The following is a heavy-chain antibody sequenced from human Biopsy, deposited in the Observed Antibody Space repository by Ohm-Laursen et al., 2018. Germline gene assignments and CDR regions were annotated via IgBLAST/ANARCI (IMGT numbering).Heavy chain of an antibody. CDR3: ASVVLGPTSDAFDL. D-gene: IGHD3-22*01. CDR1: GGDINNYY. J-gene: IGHJ3*01. CDR2: IYPGGST. Sequence: PVTLSLTCTVSGGDINNYYWSWIPQPAGQGLESIGRIYPGGSTNYNPSLKRGVTMSVDTSKKQLSLRLRSVTAADTAMYYCASVVLGPTSDAFDLWGQGTMVVVSS. V-gene: IGHV4-4*07.